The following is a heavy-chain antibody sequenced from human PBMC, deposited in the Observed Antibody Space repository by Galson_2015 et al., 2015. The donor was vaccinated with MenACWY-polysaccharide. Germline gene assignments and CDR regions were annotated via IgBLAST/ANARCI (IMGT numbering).Heavy chain of an antibody. CDR3: ANPGLSTRRTSDVDY. CDR2: MNPNSGNT. Sequence: SVKVSCKASGYTFSSYDINWVRQTTGQGLEWMGWMNPNSGNTGYAQKFQGKVTMTRNTSISIAYMELSSLTAADTAVYYCANPGLSTRRTSDVDYWGQGTLVTVSS. V-gene: IGHV1-8*01. CDR1: GYTFSSYD. J-gene: IGHJ4*02. D-gene: IGHD5/OR15-5a*01.